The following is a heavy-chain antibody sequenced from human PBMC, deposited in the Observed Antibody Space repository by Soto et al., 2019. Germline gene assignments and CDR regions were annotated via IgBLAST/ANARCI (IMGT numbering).Heavy chain of an antibody. CDR2: ISSSSSTI. V-gene: IGHV3-48*04. Sequence: GGSLRLSCAASGFTFSSYSMNWVRQAPGKGLEWVSYISSSSSTIYYADSVKGRFTISRDNAKNSLYLQMNSLRAEDTAVYYCAKLTGDRAFDIWGQGTMVTVSS. CDR1: GFTFSSYS. D-gene: IGHD7-27*01. J-gene: IGHJ3*02. CDR3: AKLTGDRAFDI.